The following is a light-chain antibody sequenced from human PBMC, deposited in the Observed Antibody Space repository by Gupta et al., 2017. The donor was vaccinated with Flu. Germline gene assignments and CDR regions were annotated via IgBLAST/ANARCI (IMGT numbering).Light chain of an antibody. CDR3: CSYAGTFTFV. Sequence: SVTISCTGTSSDVGNYDYVSWYQQHPGKAPKLMIYDVYKRPSGVPDRFSGSKSGNTASLAISGLQAEDEADYYCCSYAGTFTFVFGTGIKVTVL. CDR2: DVY. CDR1: SSDVGNYDY. J-gene: IGLJ1*01. V-gene: IGLV2-11*03.